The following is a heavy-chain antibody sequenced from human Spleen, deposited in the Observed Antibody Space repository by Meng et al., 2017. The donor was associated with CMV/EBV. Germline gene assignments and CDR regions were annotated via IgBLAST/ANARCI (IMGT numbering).Heavy chain of an antibody. CDR2: ISGSGGST. D-gene: IGHD3-16*01. CDR1: GFTFSNYV. CDR3: ARGFGFGQPDGY. V-gene: IGHV3-23*01. J-gene: IGHJ4*02. Sequence: GESLKISCAASGFTFSNYVMSWVRQAPGKGLEWVSAISGSGGSTYYADSVKGRFTISRDDAKNSLYLQMNSLRAEDTAVYYCARGFGFGQPDGYWGQGTLVTVSS.